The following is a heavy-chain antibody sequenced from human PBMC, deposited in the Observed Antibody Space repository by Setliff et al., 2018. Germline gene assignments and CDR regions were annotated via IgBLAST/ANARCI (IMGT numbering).Heavy chain of an antibody. CDR1: GFTLTSYP. CDR3: TRDFLGATASFDI. CDR2: INPDNGNR. J-gene: IGHJ3*02. Sequence: ASVKVSCKASGFTLTSYPIHWVRQAPRQRLEWMGWINPDNGNRKYSQRFQGRVTITRDTSASTVFLELSTLRSEDTAVYYCTRDFLGATASFDIWGQGTMVTVSS. D-gene: IGHD3-3*01. V-gene: IGHV1-3*01.